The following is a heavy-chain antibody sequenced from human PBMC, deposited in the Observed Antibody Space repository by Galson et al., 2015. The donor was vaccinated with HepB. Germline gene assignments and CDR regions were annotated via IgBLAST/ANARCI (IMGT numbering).Heavy chain of an antibody. V-gene: IGHV3-23*01. J-gene: IGHJ4*02. CDR2: VSYSGANT. CDR3: ARGTEDRDFDY. Sequence: SLRLSCAASGFSFGSYAISWVRQAPGKGLEWVSVVSYSGANTYYADSVKGRFTISRDNSKNTLYLQMNSLRAEETAVYYCARGTEDRDFDYWGQGTLVTVSS. CDR1: GFSFGSYA.